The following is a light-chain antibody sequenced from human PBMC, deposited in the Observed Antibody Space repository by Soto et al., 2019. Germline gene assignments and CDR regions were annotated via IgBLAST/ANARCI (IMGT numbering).Light chain of an antibody. J-gene: IGKJ1*01. Sequence: DIQRTQSPSTLSASVGDRVTITCRASQSISSWLAWYQQKPGKAPKLLIYKASSLESGVPSRFSGSGSGTEFTLTISSLQPDDFATYHCQQYNSLWTFGQGTKV. CDR3: QQYNSLWT. V-gene: IGKV1-5*03. CDR2: KAS. CDR1: QSISSW.